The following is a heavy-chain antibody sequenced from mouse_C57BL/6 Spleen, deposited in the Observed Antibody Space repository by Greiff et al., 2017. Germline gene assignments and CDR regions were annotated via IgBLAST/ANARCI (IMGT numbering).Heavy chain of an antibody. Sequence: VQLQQPGAELVMPGASVKLSCKASGYTFTSYWMHWVKQRPGKGLEWIGEIDPSDSYTNYNQKFKGKSTLTVDKSSSTAYMQLSSLASEDSAVYYCASAASQATLDYWGQGTTLTVSS. CDR2: IDPSDSYT. V-gene: IGHV1-69*01. CDR1: GYTFTSYW. CDR3: ASAASQATLDY. D-gene: IGHD3-2*02. J-gene: IGHJ2*01.